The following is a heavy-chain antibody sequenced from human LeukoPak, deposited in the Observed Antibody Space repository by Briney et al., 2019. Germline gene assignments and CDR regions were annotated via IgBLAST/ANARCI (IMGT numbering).Heavy chain of an antibody. CDR1: GYTLTELS. D-gene: IGHD3-22*01. J-gene: IGHJ4*02. CDR3: ATGATYYYDSSGYPDFDY. V-gene: IGHV1-24*01. Sequence: GASVKVSCKVSGYTLTELSMRWVRQAPGKGLEWMGGFDPEDGETIYAQKFQGRVTMTEDTSTDTAYMELSSLRSEDTAVYYCATGATYYYDSSGYPDFDYWGQGTLVTVSS. CDR2: FDPEDGET.